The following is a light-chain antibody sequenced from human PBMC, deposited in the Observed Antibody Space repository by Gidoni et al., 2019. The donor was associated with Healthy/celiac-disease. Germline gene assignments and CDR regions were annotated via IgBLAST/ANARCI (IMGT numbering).Light chain of an antibody. CDR3: QQYGSSLYT. V-gene: IGKV3-20*01. J-gene: IGKJ2*01. Sequence: EFVLTQSPGTPSLSPGERATLSCRASQSVSISYLAWYQQKPGQAPRLLIYGASSRATGVPDRFSGSGSGTDFTLTISRLEPEDFAVYYCQQYGSSLYTFGQGTKLEIK. CDR1: QSVSISY. CDR2: GAS.